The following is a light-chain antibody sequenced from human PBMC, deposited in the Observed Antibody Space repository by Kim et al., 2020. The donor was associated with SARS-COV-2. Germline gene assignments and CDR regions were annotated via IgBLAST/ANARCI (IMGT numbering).Light chain of an antibody. CDR1: SSDVGGYNY. V-gene: IGLV2-14*01. CDR2: DVS. J-gene: IGLJ1*01. Sequence: QSALTQPASVSGSPGQSITISCTGTSSDVGGYNYVSWYQQHPVKAPKLMIYDVSKRPSGVSNRFSGSKSGNTASLTISGLQAADEADYYCSSYTSSSTPYVFGTGTKVTVL. CDR3: SSYTSSSTPYV.